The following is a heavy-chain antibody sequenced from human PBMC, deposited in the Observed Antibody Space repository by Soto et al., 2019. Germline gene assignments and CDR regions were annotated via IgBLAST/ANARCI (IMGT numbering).Heavy chain of an antibody. J-gene: IGHJ4*02. Sequence: QVQLVQSGAEVKKPGSSVKVSCKASGGTFSSYPISWVRQAPGQGLEWMGRIIPILGIANYAQKFQGRVTITADKSTSTAYMELSSLRSEDTAVYYCATDYGDYGRAAYDYWGQGTLVTVSS. CDR3: ATDYGDYGRAAYDY. D-gene: IGHD4-17*01. CDR1: GGTFSSYP. CDR2: IIPILGIA. V-gene: IGHV1-69*02.